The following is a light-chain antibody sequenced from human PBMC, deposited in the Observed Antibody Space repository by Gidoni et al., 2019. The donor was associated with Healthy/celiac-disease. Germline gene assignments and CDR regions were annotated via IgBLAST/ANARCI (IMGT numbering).Light chain of an antibody. CDR1: SSTIGSNP. CDR2: SNN. Sequence: QSVLTQPPSASGTPGQRVTISCSGSSSTIGSNPVNWYQQLPGTAPKLLIYSNNQRPSGVPDRFSGSKSATSASLAISGLQSEDEADYYCAGWDDSLNGVFGGGTKLTVL. CDR3: AGWDDSLNGV. J-gene: IGLJ2*01. V-gene: IGLV1-44*01.